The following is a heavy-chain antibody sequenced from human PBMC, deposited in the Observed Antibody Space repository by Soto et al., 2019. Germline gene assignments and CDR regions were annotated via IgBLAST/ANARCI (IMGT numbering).Heavy chain of an antibody. V-gene: IGHV4-39*01. CDR2: IYYSGST. CDR3: ARHVSSSWYISDYYYYYYMDV. D-gene: IGHD6-13*01. Sequence: SETLSLTCTVSGGSISSSSYYWGWIRQPPGKGLEWIGSIYYSGSTYYNPSLKSRVTISVDTSKNQFSLKLSSVTAADTAVYYCARHVSSSWYISDYYYYYYMDVWGKGTTVTVSS. CDR1: GGSISSSSYY. J-gene: IGHJ6*03.